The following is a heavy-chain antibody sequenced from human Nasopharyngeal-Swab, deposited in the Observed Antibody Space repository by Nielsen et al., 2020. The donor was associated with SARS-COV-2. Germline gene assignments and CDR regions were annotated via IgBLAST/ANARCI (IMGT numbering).Heavy chain of an antibody. Sequence: GESLKISCAASGFTFSSYWMSWVRQAPGKGLEWVANIKQDGSEKYYVDSVKGRFTISRDNAKNSLYLQMNSLRAEDTAVYYCARSATGDYNDYWGHGTLVTVSS. J-gene: IGHJ4*01. CDR2: IKQDGSEK. D-gene: IGHD4-17*01. CDR1: GFTFSSYW. CDR3: ARSATGDYNDY. V-gene: IGHV3-7*01.